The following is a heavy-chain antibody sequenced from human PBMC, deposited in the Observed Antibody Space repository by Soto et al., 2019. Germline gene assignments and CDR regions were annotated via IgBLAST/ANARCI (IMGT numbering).Heavy chain of an antibody. V-gene: IGHV2-5*02. CDR3: ARITYYDFWSGYPGFDY. D-gene: IGHD3-3*01. J-gene: IGHJ4*02. CDR2: IHWDNDK. CDR1: GFSLSTSGVG. Sequence: QITLKESGPPLVKPTQTLTLTCTFSGFSLSTSGVGVGWIRQPPGKALECLAFIHWDNDKRYSPSLKSRLTSTKDTSKNQVVLTMTNMDPVDTATYSCARITYYDFWSGYPGFDYWGQGTLVTVSS.